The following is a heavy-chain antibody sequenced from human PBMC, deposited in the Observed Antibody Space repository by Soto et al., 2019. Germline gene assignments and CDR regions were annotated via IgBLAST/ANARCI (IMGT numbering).Heavy chain of an antibody. V-gene: IGHV3-7*01. CDR3: ATARSMKYDFWSGYDIDY. CDR2: IKQDGSEK. CDR1: GFTFSSYW. J-gene: IGHJ4*02. Sequence: GGSLRLSCAASGFTFSSYWMSWVRQAPGKGLEWVANIKQDGSEKYYVDSVKGRFTISRDKAKNSLYLQMNSLRAEDTAVYYCATARSMKYDFWSGYDIDYWGQGTLVTVSS. D-gene: IGHD3-3*01.